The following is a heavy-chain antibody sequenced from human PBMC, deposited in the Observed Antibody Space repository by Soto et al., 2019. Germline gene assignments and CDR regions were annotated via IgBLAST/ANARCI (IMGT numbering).Heavy chain of an antibody. V-gene: IGHV3-30-3*01. Sequence: QVQLVESGGGVVQPGRSLRLSCAASGFTFSSYAMHWVRQAPGKGLEWVAVISYDGSNKYYADSVKGRFTISRDISKNTLYLQMNSLRAEDTAVYYCARDPAKWELLPVGYFDYWGQGTLVTVSS. CDR1: GFTFSSYA. J-gene: IGHJ4*02. D-gene: IGHD1-26*01. CDR3: ARDPAKWELLPVGYFDY. CDR2: ISYDGSNK.